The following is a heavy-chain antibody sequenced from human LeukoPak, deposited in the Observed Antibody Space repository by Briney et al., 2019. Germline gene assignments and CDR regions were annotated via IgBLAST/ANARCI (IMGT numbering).Heavy chain of an antibody. D-gene: IGHD3-9*01. CDR2: IYYSGGT. CDR3: ARRSDSLGFDP. J-gene: IGHJ5*02. Sequence: PSETLSLTCTVSGGPISSSRYYWGWIRQPPGKGLEWIGSIYYSGGTYYNPSLKSRVTVSVDTSKNQFSLKLSAVTAADTAVYYCARRSDSLGFDPWGQGTLVTASS. CDR1: GGPISSSRYY. V-gene: IGHV4-39*01.